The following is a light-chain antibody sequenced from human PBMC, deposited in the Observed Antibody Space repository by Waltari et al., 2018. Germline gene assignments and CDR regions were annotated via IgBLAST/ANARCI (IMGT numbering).Light chain of an antibody. CDR1: RSVTGNY. V-gene: IGKV3-20*01. CDR3: QHYDNSPLT. CDR2: GAS. J-gene: IGKJ1*01. Sequence: ELVLTQSPGTLSFSPGDTATLSCRASRSVTGNYLAWYQQKPGQAPRLLIYGASNRAAGIPDRFSGSGSRTDFILIISRLEPEDFAVYYCQHYDNSPLTFGQGTKVEIK.